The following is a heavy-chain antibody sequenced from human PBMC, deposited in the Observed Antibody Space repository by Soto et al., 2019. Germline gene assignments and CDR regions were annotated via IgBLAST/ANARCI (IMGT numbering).Heavy chain of an antibody. V-gene: IGHV3-72*01. D-gene: IGHD1-26*01. CDR3: ARDTGGSYDY. CDR1: GFTFSDYY. J-gene: IGHJ4*02. CDR2: TRNKANSYST. Sequence: EVQLVESGGGLVQPGGSLRLSCAASGFTFSDYYMDWVRQVPGKGLEWVGRTRNKANSYSTEYAPSVKGRFTISRHDLEESMYLQMNSLKTEDTAVYYCARDTGGSYDYWGQGALVTVSS.